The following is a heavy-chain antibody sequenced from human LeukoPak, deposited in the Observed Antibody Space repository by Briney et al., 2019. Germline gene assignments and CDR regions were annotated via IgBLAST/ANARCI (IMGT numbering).Heavy chain of an antibody. CDR2: ISSSSSYI. CDR1: GFPFRRYS. J-gene: IGHJ6*03. Sequence: PGGALRLSCAASGFPFRRYSMNWVRRGPGKGLEGGSSISSSSSYIYYADSVKGRFTISRDNAKNSLYLQMNSLRAEDTAVYYCARGGAYGDYYYMDVWGKGTTVTVSS. V-gene: IGHV3-21*01. D-gene: IGHD4-17*01. CDR3: ARGGAYGDYYYMDV.